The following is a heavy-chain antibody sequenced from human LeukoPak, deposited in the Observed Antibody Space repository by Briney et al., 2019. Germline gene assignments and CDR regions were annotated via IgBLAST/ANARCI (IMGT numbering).Heavy chain of an antibody. CDR2: MNPNSGNT. V-gene: IGHV1-8*01. J-gene: IGHJ4*02. CDR3: ARWSGYYSRFDY. D-gene: IGHD3-3*01. CDR1: GYTFTSYD. Sequence: AXVKVSCKASGYTFTSYDINWVRQAPGQGLEWMGWMNPNSGNTGYAQKFQGRVTMTRNTSISTAYMELSSLRSEDTAMYYCARWSGYYSRFDYWGQGTLVTVSS.